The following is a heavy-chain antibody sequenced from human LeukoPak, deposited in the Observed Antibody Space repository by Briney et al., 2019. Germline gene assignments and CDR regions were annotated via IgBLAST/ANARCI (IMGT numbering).Heavy chain of an antibody. J-gene: IGHJ4*02. Sequence: SETLSLTCTVSGGSISSYYWRWIRQPPGRGLEWIGYIYYSGSTNYNPSLKSRVTISVDTSKNQFSLKLSSVTSAHTAVYYSPREECSGGSCFLDYWGQGTLVTVSS. CDR3: PREECSGGSCFLDY. CDR1: GGSISSYY. CDR2: IYYSGST. V-gene: IGHV4-59*01. D-gene: IGHD2-15*01.